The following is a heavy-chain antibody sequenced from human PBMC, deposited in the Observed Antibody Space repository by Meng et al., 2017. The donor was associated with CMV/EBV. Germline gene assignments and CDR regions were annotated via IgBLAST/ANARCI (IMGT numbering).Heavy chain of an antibody. CDR1: GGTFSSYA. Sequence: SVKVSCKASGGTFSSYAISWVRQAPGQGLEWMGGIIPIFGTANYAQKFQGRVTITTDESTGTAYMELSSLRSEDTAVYYCARAWEYNWNSGRSDAFDIWGQGTMVTVSS. V-gene: IGHV1-69*05. CDR2: IIPIFGTA. D-gene: IGHD1-7*01. CDR3: ARAWEYNWNSGRSDAFDI. J-gene: IGHJ3*02.